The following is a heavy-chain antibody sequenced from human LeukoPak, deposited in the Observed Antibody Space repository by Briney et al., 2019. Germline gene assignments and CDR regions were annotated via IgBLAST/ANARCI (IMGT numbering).Heavy chain of an antibody. V-gene: IGHV3-74*01. CDR2: ITRDGSST. D-gene: IGHD3-16*01. CDR1: GFTFSSSW. J-gene: IGHJ6*04. CDR3: ARDPGYESWSPFWGGMDV. Sequence: GGSLRLSCAASGFTFSSSWMHWVRQAPGKGLVCVSRITRDGSSTTYADSVKGRFTTSRDNAKNTLYLQMDSLRDDDTAVYYCARDPGYESWSPFWGGMDVWGNGTTVSVSS.